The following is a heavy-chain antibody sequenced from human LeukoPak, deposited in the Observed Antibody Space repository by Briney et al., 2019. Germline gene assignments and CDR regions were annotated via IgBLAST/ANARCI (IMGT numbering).Heavy chain of an antibody. V-gene: IGHV4-4*07. CDR1: GGSISSYY. Sequence: SETLSLTCTVSGGSISSYYWSWIRQPAGKGLEWIGRIYTSGSTNYNPSLKSRVTMSVDTSKNQFSLKLSSVTAADTAVYYCATLVPAAIGGWFDPWGQGTLVTVSS. D-gene: IGHD2-2*02. CDR2: IYTSGST. CDR3: ATLVPAAIGGWFDP. J-gene: IGHJ5*02.